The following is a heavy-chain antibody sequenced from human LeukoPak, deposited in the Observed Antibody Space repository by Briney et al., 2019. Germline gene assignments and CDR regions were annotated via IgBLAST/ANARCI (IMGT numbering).Heavy chain of an antibody. CDR2: IIPIFGTA. V-gene: IGHV1-69*13. D-gene: IGHD1-1*01. J-gene: IGHJ4*02. CDR1: GYTFTGYY. CDR3: ARGVEPTSDFDY. Sequence: AASVKVSCKASGYTFTGYYMHWVRQAPGQGLEWMGGIIPIFGTANYAQKFQGRVTITADESTSTAYMELSSLRSEDTAVYYCARGVEPTSDFDYWGQGTLVTVSS.